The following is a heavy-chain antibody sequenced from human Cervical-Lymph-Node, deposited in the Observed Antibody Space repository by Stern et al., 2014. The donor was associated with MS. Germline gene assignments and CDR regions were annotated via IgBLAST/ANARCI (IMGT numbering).Heavy chain of an antibody. D-gene: IGHD1-26*01. J-gene: IGHJ5*02. V-gene: IGHV4-61*02. CDR3: ALGAEWFDP. CDR1: GGSISNDNFF. CDR2: VYLSGST. Sequence: QLQLQESGPGLVKPSQTLSLTCTVSGGSISNDNFFWSWIRQPAGKGLEWIGRVYLSGSTNYHPSLKSRVTISMDTSMNQFSLKLNSVTAADTAVYYCALGAEWFDPWGQGTLVTVSS.